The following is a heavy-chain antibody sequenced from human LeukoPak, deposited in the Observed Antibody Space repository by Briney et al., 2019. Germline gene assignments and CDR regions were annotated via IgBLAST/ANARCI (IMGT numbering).Heavy chain of an antibody. V-gene: IGHV3-30-3*01. J-gene: IGHJ4*02. CDR2: MSSDGSND. Sequence: PGMSLRLSCAASGFTFSSYALHWVRQAPGKGLEWVAVMSSDGSNDYYADSVKGRFTISRDNSKNTLYLQMNSLRAEDTAVYYCAKVYYEVWAWADYWGQGTLVTVSS. D-gene: IGHD3-16*01. CDR1: GFTFSSYA. CDR3: AKVYYEVWAWADY.